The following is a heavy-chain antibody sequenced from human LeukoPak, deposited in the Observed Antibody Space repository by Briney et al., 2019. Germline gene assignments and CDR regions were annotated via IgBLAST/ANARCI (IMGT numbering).Heavy chain of an antibody. J-gene: IGHJ6*02. D-gene: IGHD5-18*01. CDR1: GYTFTSYG. CDR3: ARVGGNVDTAMAPGFYGMDV. Sequence: GASVKVFCKASGYTFTSYGISWVRQAPGQGLEWMGWISAYNGNTNYAQKLQGRVTMTTDTSTSTAYMELRSLRSDDTAVYYCARVGGNVDTAMAPGFYGMDVWGQGTTVTVSS. CDR2: ISAYNGNT. V-gene: IGHV1-18*01.